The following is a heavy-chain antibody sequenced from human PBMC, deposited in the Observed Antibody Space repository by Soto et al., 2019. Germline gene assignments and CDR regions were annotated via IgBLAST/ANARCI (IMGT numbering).Heavy chain of an antibody. CDR1: GYSFTSYC. V-gene: IGHV5-51*01. Sequence: VESLKISCKGSGYSFTSYCIGWVRQIPGKGLEWMGIIYPCESYTRYRPSFQGQVTISADKSISTAYLQWSRLKASDTAMYYCARLYCTSSSCSPYYYYGREVWVEGNTVIVSA. D-gene: IGHD2-2*01. CDR2: IYPCESYT. J-gene: IGHJ6*04. CDR3: ARLYCTSSSCSPYYYYGREV.